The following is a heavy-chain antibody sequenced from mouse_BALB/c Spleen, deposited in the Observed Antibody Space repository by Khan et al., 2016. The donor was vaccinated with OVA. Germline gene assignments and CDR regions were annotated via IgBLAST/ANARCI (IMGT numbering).Heavy chain of an antibody. CDR3: ARDYWFTY. J-gene: IGHJ3*01. CDR1: GFTFSNYA. V-gene: IGHV5-6-5*01. CDR2: ISSGGNT. Sequence: EVMLVESGGGLVKPGGSLKFSCAASGFTFSNYAMSWVRQTPEKRLEWVASISSGGNTYYPDSVKGRFTISRDNARNILYLQMSSLGSEDTAMYYCARDYWFTYWGQGTLVTVSA.